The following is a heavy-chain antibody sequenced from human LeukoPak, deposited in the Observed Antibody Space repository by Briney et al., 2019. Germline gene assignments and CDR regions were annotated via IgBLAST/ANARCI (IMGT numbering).Heavy chain of an antibody. D-gene: IGHD1-26*01. CDR3: ARGGEPVGFDY. J-gene: IGHJ4*02. V-gene: IGHV3-30*03. CDR1: GFTFSSYG. CDR2: ISYDGSNK. Sequence: GGSLRLSCAASGFTFSSYGMHWVRQAPGKGLEWVAVISYDGSNKYYADSVKGRFTISRDNAKNSLSLQMNSLRAEDTAVYYCARGGEPVGFDYWGQGTLVTVSS.